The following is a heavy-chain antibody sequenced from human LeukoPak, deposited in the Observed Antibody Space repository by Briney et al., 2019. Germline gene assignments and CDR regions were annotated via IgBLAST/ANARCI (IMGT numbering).Heavy chain of an antibody. CDR1: GFTFSSYD. Sequence: PWGSLTLTCAVSGFTFSSYDMNWVRQAPGKGLEWISSITRSSIYIYYADSLKGRFTISRDNAKYSLYLQMNSLRAEDTAVYYCAELGITMIGGVWGKGTTVTISS. V-gene: IGHV3-21*01. D-gene: IGHD3-10*02. CDR2: ITRSSIYI. CDR3: AELGITMIGGV. J-gene: IGHJ6*04.